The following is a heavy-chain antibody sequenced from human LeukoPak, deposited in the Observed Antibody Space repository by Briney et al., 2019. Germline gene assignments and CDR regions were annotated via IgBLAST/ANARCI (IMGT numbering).Heavy chain of an antibody. CDR3: ARGGWSNDY. CDR2: VYYSGSA. Sequence: PSETLSLTCTVSGGSMSNNYWSWIRQPPGKGMEWIGYVYYSGSADYNPSHKGRVAISVDTSRNQFSLRLSSVTAADTAVYFCARGGWSNDYWGPGTLVTVSS. V-gene: IGHV4-59*08. J-gene: IGHJ4*02. CDR1: GGSMSNNY. D-gene: IGHD6-19*01.